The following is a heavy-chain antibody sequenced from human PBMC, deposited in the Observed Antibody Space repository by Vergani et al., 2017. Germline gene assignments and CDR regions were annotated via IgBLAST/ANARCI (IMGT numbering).Heavy chain of an antibody. J-gene: IGHJ4*02. CDR3: ARHLRGYSYGVFDY. Sequence: QVQLQESGPGLVKPSETLSLICDVFDFISNGHYWGWIRLSPETGLEWIGSLDASGNTYYSPSLKSRVAISIDTSKNHFSLRLSSVTAADTAVYYCARHLRGYSYGVFDYWGQGREVTVSS. CDR2: LDASGNT. D-gene: IGHD5-18*01. CDR1: DFISNGHY. V-gene: IGHV4-38-2*01.